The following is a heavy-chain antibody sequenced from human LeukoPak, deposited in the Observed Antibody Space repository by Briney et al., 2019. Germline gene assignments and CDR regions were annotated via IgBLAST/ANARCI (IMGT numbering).Heavy chain of an antibody. CDR1: GFTFSSYA. CDR2: ISGSGGST. J-gene: IGHJ4*02. Sequence: PGGSLRLSCAASGFTFSSYAMSWVRQAPGKGLEWVSAISGSGGSTYYADSVKGRFTISRDNSKNTLYLQMNSLRAEDTAVYYCAKASKGIRFLEWLYFDYWGQGTLVTVSS. D-gene: IGHD3-3*01. CDR3: AKASKGIRFLEWLYFDY. V-gene: IGHV3-23*01.